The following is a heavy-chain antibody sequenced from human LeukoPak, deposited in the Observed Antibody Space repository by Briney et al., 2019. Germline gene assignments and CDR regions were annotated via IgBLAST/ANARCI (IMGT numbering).Heavy chain of an antibody. CDR2: INNDGSST. CDR1: GFTFSSYW. Sequence: GGSLRLSCGASGFTFSSYWMHWVRQAPGKGLVWVSRINNDGSSTIYADSVRGRFTISRDNAKNTLYLQMNGLRAEDTSVYFCARGPYPYYFDYWGQGTLVTVSS. CDR3: ARGPYPYYFDY. J-gene: IGHJ4*02. V-gene: IGHV3-74*01.